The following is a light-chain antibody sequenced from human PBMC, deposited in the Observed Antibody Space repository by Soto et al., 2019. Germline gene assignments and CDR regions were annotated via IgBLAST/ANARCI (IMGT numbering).Light chain of an antibody. CDR3: QQYYSTPCT. J-gene: IGKJ1*01. CDR2: EVS. CDR1: QSVSSSY. V-gene: IGKV3-20*01. Sequence: EIVLTQSPGTLSLSPGERATLSCRASQSVSSSYLAWYQQKPGQAPRLLMYEVSTRATAIPARFSGSGSGTDFTLTISSLQAEDVAVHYCQQYYSTPCTFGQGTKVDIK.